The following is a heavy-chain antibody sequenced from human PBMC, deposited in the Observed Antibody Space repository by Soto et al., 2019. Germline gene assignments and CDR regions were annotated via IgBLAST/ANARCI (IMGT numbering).Heavy chain of an antibody. CDR2: IKSKSDGGTT. CDR1: GFTFSNAW. CDR3: TTYSGSHDDFDI. V-gene: IGHV3-15*01. D-gene: IGHD1-26*01. J-gene: IGHJ3*02. Sequence: GGSLRLSCAASGFTFSNAWMSWVRQAPGKGLEWVGRIKSKSDGGTTDYAAPVKGRFTISRDDSKNTLYLQMNSLKTEDTAVYYCTTYSGSHDDFDIWGQGTMVTVSS.